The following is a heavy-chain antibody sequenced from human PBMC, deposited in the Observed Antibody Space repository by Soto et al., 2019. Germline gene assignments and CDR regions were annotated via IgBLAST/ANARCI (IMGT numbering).Heavy chain of an antibody. CDR1: GDSISSGNYY. D-gene: IGHD6-6*01. CDR3: ARDRFGSSSGYFDY. CDR2: IYNSGGT. V-gene: IGHV4-31*03. Sequence: PSETLSLTCTVSGDSISSGNYYWTWIRQRPGKGLEWIGYIYNSGGTYYNPSLKSRLTISMDTSENQFSLKLSSLTAADTAVYYCARDRFGSSSGYFDYWGQGALVTVSS. J-gene: IGHJ4*02.